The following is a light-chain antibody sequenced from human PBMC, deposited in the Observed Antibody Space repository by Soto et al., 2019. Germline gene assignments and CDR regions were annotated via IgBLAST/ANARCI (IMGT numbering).Light chain of an antibody. Sequence: QSVLTQPPSVSGAPGQRVTISCTGSSSNIGAGYDVHWYQQLPGTAPKLLIYGNSNRPSGLPDRFSGSKSGTSASLAITGLQAEDEADYYSQSYDSSLSGYVFGTGTKLTVL. CDR3: QSYDSSLSGYV. V-gene: IGLV1-40*01. CDR2: GNS. J-gene: IGLJ1*01. CDR1: SSNIGAGYD.